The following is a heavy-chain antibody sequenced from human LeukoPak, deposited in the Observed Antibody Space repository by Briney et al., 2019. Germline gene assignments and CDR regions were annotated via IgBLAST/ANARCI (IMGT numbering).Heavy chain of an antibody. Sequence: RASVKVSCKASGYTFIDYYMHWVRQAPGQGLDWMGWIKPNSGGTKYAQKFQGRVTMTRDTSISTAHMELSRLTSDDTALYYCARGLYSITFDYWGQGTLVTVSS. CDR2: IKPNSGGT. CDR1: GYTFIDYY. CDR3: ARGLYSITFDY. J-gene: IGHJ4*02. D-gene: IGHD2/OR15-2a*01. V-gene: IGHV1-2*02.